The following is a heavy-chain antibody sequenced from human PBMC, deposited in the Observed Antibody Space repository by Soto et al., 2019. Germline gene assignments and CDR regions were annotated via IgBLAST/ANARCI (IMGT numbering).Heavy chain of an antibody. CDR1: GFTFSSYA. D-gene: IGHD6-13*01. Sequence: PGGSLRLSCAASGFTFSSYAMSWVRQAPGKGLEWVSGISWNSGNIGYADSVKGRFTISRDNTKNSLYLQMNSLRAEDTALYYCAKDSTISAAGWFDPWGQGAPVTVSS. CDR2: ISWNSGNI. CDR3: AKDSTISAAGWFDP. V-gene: IGHV3-9*01. J-gene: IGHJ5*02.